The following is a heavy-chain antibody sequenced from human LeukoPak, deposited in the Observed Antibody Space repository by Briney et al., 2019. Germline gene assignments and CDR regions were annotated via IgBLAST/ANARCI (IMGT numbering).Heavy chain of an antibody. CDR1: GFTFSRYW. CDR3: ARDKMTGPTNFDY. J-gene: IGHJ4*02. CDR2: INQDGSEK. V-gene: IGHV3-7*01. Sequence: PGGSLRLSCAASGFTFSRYWMSWVRQAPGKGLEWVANINQDGSEKYYVDSVKGRFTISRDNAKNSLYLQMNSLRAEDTAVYYCARDKMTGPTNFDYWGQGTLVTVSS. D-gene: IGHD2-2*01.